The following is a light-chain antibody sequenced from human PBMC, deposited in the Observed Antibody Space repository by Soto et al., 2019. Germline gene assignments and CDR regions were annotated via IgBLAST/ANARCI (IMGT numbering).Light chain of an antibody. V-gene: IGLV4-69*01. CDR1: SGHSRYA. J-gene: IGLJ2*01. CDR2: INSDGSH. CDR3: QAWGSGVQV. Sequence: QLVLTQSPSASASLGASVKLTCTLSSGHSRYAIAWHQQQPEKGPRYLMKINSDGSHSKGDGIPDRFSGSSSGAERYLTISSLQSVDEADYYCQAWGSGVQVFGGGTKLTVL.